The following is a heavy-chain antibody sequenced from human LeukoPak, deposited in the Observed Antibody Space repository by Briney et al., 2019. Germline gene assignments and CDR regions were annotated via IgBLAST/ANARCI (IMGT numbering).Heavy chain of an antibody. Sequence: GGSLRLSCAASGFTVSNNFMYWVRQAPGKGLEWVSVIHSDGNTLYADSVEGRFTISRDNFKNTVYLRMSSLRAEDTAVYYCAREDNRGVYDDGFDIWGQGTMVTVSS. D-gene: IGHD5/OR15-5a*01. CDR2: IHSDGNT. J-gene: IGHJ3*02. CDR3: AREDNRGVYDDGFDI. V-gene: IGHV3-53*01. CDR1: GFTVSNNF.